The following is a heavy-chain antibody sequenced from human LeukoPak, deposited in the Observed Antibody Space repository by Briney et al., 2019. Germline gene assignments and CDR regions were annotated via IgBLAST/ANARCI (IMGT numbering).Heavy chain of an antibody. CDR3: TTYYYDSTSDLGY. CDR2: IKGKIDGGTT. Sequence: GGSLRLSCAASGLTFSNAWMSWVRQPPGKGLEWVGHIKGKIDGGTTDYAAPVKGRFTISRDDSKNTQYLQMNGLKTEDTAIYYCTTYYYDSTSDLGYWGQGTLVTVSS. D-gene: IGHD3-22*01. CDR1: GLTFSNAW. J-gene: IGHJ4*02. V-gene: IGHV3-15*01.